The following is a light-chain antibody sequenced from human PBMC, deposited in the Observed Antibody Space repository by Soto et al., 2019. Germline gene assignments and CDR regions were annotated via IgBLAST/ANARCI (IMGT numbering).Light chain of an antibody. Sequence: QSVPTQPPSVSGAPGQRVIISCTGSNSNIGAGYEVHWFQQLPGTAPKLLIYGNINRPSGVPDRFSGSKSGTSASLAITGLQPEDEADYYCQSYDSSLSVLYVFGTGTKLTVL. V-gene: IGLV1-40*01. CDR3: QSYDSSLSVLYV. J-gene: IGLJ1*01. CDR1: NSNIGAGYE. CDR2: GNI.